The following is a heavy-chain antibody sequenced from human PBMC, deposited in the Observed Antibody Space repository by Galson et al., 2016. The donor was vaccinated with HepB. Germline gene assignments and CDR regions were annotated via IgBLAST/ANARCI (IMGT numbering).Heavy chain of an antibody. CDR1: GGSISSYY. V-gene: IGHV4-59*01. J-gene: IGHJ3*02. D-gene: IGHD3-10*01. CDR3: ARADNYEASGTYHETFDI. Sequence: SETLSLTCTVSGGSISSYYWSWVRQPPGRGLEWIGYISYSGSTHYNPSLKSRVTVSVDTSKNQFSLRLSSVTAADTAVYYCARADNYEASGTYHETFDIWGQGTMVTVSS. CDR2: ISYSGST.